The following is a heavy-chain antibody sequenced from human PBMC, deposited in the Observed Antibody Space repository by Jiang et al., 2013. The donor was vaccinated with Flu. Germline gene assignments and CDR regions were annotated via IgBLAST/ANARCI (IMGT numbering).Heavy chain of an antibody. V-gene: IGHV4-34*01. CDR3: ARGMTTVTRTEALDY. D-gene: IGHD4-17*01. CDR1: GGSFSGYY. Sequence: LLKPSETLSLTCAVYGGSFSGYYWSWIRQPPGKGLEWIGEINHSGSTDYNPSLKSRVTISVDTSKNQFSLKLSSVTAADTAVYYCARGMTTVTRTEALDYWGQGTLVTVSS. CDR2: INHSGST. J-gene: IGHJ4*02.